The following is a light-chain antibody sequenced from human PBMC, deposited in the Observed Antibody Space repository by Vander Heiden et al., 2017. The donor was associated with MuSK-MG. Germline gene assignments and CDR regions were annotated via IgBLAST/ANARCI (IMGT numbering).Light chain of an antibody. CDR1: SSDVGSYHL. CDR2: EAN. CDR3: CAYEGRRIFWV. V-gene: IGLV2-23*01. Sequence: QSALTQPAYVSGSPGPSLTISCPGTSSDVGSYHLVSWYQHHPGKAPKLLIYEANKGPSGVPNRCSASKSGNTASLTISGLHAEDEADYYCCAYEGRRIFWVFGGGTKLTVL. J-gene: IGLJ3*02.